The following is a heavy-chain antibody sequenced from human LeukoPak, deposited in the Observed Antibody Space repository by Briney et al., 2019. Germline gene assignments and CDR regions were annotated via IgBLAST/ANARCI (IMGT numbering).Heavy chain of an antibody. Sequence: PGGSLRLSCAASGFTFSSYAMSWVRQAPGKGLEWVSAISGSGGSTYYADSVKGRFTISRDNSKNTLYLQMNSLRAEDTAVYYCAKAVVPAATVTNWFDPWGQGTLVTVSS. CDR1: GFTFSSYA. D-gene: IGHD2-2*01. J-gene: IGHJ5*02. CDR3: AKAVVPAATVTNWFDP. CDR2: ISGSGGST. V-gene: IGHV3-23*01.